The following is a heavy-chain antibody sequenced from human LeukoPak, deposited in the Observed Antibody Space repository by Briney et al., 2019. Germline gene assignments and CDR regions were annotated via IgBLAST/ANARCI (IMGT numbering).Heavy chain of an antibody. CDR1: GFRFGSYE. V-gene: IGHV3-48*03. D-gene: IGHD1-14*01. J-gene: IGHJ4*02. CDR2: IGNTGRTI. CDR3: VRGDRYFFDY. Sequence: GGSLRLSCAASGFRFGSYEMNWVRQAPGRGLEWVSYIGNTGRTIYYVDSVKGRFTVSRDNAKNSLYLQINSLRAEDTAIYYCVRGDRYFFDYWGQGTLVTVSS.